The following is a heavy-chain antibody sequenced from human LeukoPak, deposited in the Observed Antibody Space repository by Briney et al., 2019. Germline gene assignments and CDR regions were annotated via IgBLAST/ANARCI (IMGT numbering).Heavy chain of an antibody. J-gene: IGHJ4*02. D-gene: IGHD3-16*01. CDR2: IRYDGSNK. CDR3: AKPYDYVWGSYFIGWTLLPDY. Sequence: PGGSLRLSCAAAGFTFSSYGMHWVRQAPGKGLEWVAFIRYDGSNKYYADSVKGRFTISRDNSKNTLYLQMNSLRAEDTAVYYCAKPYDYVWGSYFIGWTLLPDYWGQGTLVTVSS. V-gene: IGHV3-30*02. CDR1: GFTFSSYG.